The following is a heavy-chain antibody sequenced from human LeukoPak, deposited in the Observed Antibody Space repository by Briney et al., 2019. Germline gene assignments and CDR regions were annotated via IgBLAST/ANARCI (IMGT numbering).Heavy chain of an antibody. Sequence: AGGSLRLSCAASGFTFNIHPMSWVRQARGKGLEWVSAISGDGADTYHADSVKARFTIFRDSSTNALYLQMNSLRAEDTAIYYCAKSDCSPISSYVLDNWGQGTLVTVSS. CDR2: ISGDGADT. D-gene: IGHD2-15*01. V-gene: IGHV3-23*01. J-gene: IGHJ4*02. CDR3: AKSDCSPISSYVLDN. CDR1: GFTFNIHP.